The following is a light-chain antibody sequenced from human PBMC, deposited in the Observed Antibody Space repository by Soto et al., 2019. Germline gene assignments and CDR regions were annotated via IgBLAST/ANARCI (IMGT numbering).Light chain of an antibody. Sequence: DIQLTHSPPTLSASVGDRVPITCRASQTISSWLAWYQQKPGKAPKLLIYDASSLESGVPSRFSGSGSGTEFTLTISSLQPDDFATYYCQQYNSYSWAFGQGTKVDIK. CDR1: QTISSW. CDR2: DAS. V-gene: IGKV1-5*01. CDR3: QQYNSYSWA. J-gene: IGKJ1*01.